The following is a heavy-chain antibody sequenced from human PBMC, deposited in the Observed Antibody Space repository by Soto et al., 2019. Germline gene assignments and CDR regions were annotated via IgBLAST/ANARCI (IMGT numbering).Heavy chain of an antibody. J-gene: IGHJ4*02. Sequence: GSVKVSCKASGYTFIRSAMHWVRQAPGQRLEWMGWINVANGNTKYSQKFQGRVTITRDNAKNLLFVQMNSLRVEDTAVYYCARGTYFDDDSGYFDCWGQGTLVTVSS. V-gene: IGHV1-3*01. CDR1: GYTFIRSA. CDR2: INVANGNT. D-gene: IGHD3-22*01. CDR3: ARGTYFDDDSGYFDC.